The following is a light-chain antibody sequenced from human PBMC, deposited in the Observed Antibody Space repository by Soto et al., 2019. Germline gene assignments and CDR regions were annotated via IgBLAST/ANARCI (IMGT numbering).Light chain of an antibody. V-gene: IGKV3-20*01. CDR2: AAS. CDR3: QQYGSSSTWT. CDR1: QSVSSAY. Sequence: EIVLTQSPGTLSLSPGERATLSCRASQSVSSAYLAWYQHKPGQPPTLLIYAASSRVTGIPDRFSGSGSGTYFTVTISRLEPKDFAVYYCQQYGSSSTWTFGQGTKVEIK. J-gene: IGKJ1*01.